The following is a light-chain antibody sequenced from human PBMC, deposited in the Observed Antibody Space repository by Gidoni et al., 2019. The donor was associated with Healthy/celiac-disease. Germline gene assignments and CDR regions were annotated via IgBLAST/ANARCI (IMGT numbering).Light chain of an antibody. Sequence: QSVLTQPPSVSGAPGQRVTIPCTGSSSNIGAGYDVHWYQQLPGTAPKLLIYGSSNRPSGVPDRFSGSKSGTSASLAITVLQAEDDADYYCQSYDSSLSGVVFGGGTKLTVL. CDR3: QSYDSSLSGVV. CDR2: GSS. J-gene: IGLJ2*01. V-gene: IGLV1-40*01. CDR1: SSNIGAGYD.